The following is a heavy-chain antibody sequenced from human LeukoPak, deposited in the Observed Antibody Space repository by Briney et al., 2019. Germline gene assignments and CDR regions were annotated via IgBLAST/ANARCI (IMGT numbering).Heavy chain of an antibody. CDR2: IDPNSGGT. Sequence: ASVTVSCMPSVYTFTVYYIHWVRQAPGQGLEWMGWIDPNSGGTDYAQKFQGRVTMTRGTSISTAYMDLSRLRSDDTAVYYCARVGYSSSASDYWGQGTLVTVSS. CDR1: VYTFTVYY. CDR3: ARVGYSSSASDY. D-gene: IGHD2-2*01. V-gene: IGHV1-2*02. J-gene: IGHJ4*02.